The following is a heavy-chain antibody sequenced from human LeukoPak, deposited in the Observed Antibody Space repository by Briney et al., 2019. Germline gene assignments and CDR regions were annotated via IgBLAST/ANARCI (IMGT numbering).Heavy chain of an antibody. CDR2: INHGGGT. CDR3: ARGEDGTGDYRPTYFDS. J-gene: IGHJ4*02. CDR1: GGSFSDYF. V-gene: IGHV4-34*01. D-gene: IGHD4-17*01. Sequence: PSETLSLTCAVSGGSFSDYFWNWIRQTPGKGLEWIGEINHGGGTKYNPSLKSRATISVDTSKKQFSLNLTSVTAADTAVYYCARGEDGTGDYRPTYFDSWGQGTLVTVSS.